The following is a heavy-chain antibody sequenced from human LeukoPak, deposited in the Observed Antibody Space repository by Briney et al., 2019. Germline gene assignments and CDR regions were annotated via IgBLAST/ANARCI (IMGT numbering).Heavy chain of an antibody. D-gene: IGHD3-22*01. CDR2: IYYSGST. Sequence: PSQTLSLTCTVSGDSISSGDSYWSWIRQPPGKGLEWTGSIYYSGSTYYNPSLKSRLTISVDTSKNQFSLKLSSVTAADTAVYYCARAGQYYFDSAGYFPDYWGQGTLVTVSS. V-gene: IGHV4-30-4*01. J-gene: IGHJ4*02. CDR3: ARAGQYYFDSAGYFPDY. CDR1: GDSISSGDSY.